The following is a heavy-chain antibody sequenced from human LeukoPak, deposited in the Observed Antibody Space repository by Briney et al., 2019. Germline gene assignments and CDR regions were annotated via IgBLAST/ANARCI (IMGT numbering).Heavy chain of an antibody. CDR3: ARKTTALDY. V-gene: IGHV1-2*06. J-gene: IGHJ4*02. Sequence: ASVKVSCKASGYTFTGYYMHWVRQAPGQGLEWMGRISPDNGVTKIAQKFQGRVTMTRDTSINTIYMELGRLTGDDTAVYYCARKTTALDYWGQGT. CDR2: ISPDNGVT. D-gene: IGHD4-17*01. CDR1: GYTFTGYY.